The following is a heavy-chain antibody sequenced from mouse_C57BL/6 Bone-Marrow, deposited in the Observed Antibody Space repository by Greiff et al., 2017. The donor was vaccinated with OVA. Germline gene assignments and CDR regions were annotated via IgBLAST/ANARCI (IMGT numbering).Heavy chain of an antibody. V-gene: IGHV1-76*01. CDR3: ARMGWLLPFAY. D-gene: IGHD2-3*01. CDR2: IYPGSGNT. J-gene: IGHJ3*01. CDR1: GYTFTDYY. Sequence: VHLVESGAELVRPGASVKLSCKASGYTFTDYYINWVKQRPGQGLEWIARIYPGSGNTYYNEKFKGKATLTAEKSSSTAYMQLSSLTSEDSAVYFCARMGWLLPFAYWGQGTLVTVSA.